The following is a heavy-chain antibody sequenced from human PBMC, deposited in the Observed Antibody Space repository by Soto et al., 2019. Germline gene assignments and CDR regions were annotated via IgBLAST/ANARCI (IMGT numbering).Heavy chain of an antibody. CDR2: IYYSGST. D-gene: IGHD3-10*01. CDR3: ARQRVETYYYVSGSYEFFDY. V-gene: IGHV4-39*01. J-gene: IGHJ4*02. CDR1: GGSISSSSYY. Sequence: QLQLQESGPGLVKPSETLSLTCTVSGGSISSSSYYWGWIRQPPGKGLEWIGSIYYSGSTYYNPSLKSRVTISVATAKHHYALKVSSVTAADTAVYYCARQRVETYYYVSGSYEFFDYWGQGTLVTVSS.